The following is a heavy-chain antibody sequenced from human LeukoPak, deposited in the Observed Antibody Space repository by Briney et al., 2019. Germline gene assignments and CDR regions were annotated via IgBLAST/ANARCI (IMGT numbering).Heavy chain of an antibody. Sequence: GRSPRLSCAASGFTFSSYAMHWVRQAPGKGLEWVAVISYDGSNKYYADSVKGRFTISRDNSKNTLYLQMNSLRAEDTALYYCARGSSGWYYWGQGTLVTVSS. CDR1: GFTFSSYA. J-gene: IGHJ4*02. CDR3: ARGSSGWYY. CDR2: ISYDGSNK. D-gene: IGHD6-19*01. V-gene: IGHV3-30*04.